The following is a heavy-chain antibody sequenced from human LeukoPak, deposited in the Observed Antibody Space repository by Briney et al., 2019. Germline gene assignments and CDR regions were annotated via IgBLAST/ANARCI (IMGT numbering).Heavy chain of an antibody. Sequence: GASVKVSCKASGYTFTSHYIHWVRQAPGQGLEWMGIIYPSDGSTRFAQKFQGRVTMTWDMSTSTVYMEVTSLRSEDTAVYYCARDPNGCSGGTCQLDWFDPWGQGTQITVSS. CDR1: GYTFTSHY. V-gene: IGHV1-46*01. J-gene: IGHJ5*02. D-gene: IGHD2-15*01. CDR3: ARDPNGCSGGTCQLDWFDP. CDR2: IYPSDGST.